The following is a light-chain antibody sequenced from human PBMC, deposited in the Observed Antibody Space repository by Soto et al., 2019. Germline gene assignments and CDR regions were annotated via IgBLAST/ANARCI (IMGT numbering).Light chain of an antibody. Sequence: QSALTQPASVSGSPGQSITISCTGTSSDVGSYNLVSWYQQHPGKAPKLMIYEGSKRPPGVSNRFSGSKSGNTASLTISGLQAEDEADYYCCSYAGSSTPYVFGTGTKVPVL. CDR3: CSYAGSSTPYV. J-gene: IGLJ1*01. CDR2: EGS. CDR1: SSDVGSYNL. V-gene: IGLV2-23*01.